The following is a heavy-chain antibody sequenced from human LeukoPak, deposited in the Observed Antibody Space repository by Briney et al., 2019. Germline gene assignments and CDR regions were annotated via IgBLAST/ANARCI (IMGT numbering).Heavy chain of an antibody. CDR1: GYTFTGYY. CDR2: INPNSGGT. Sequence: ASVKVSCKASGYTFTGYYMHWVRQAPGQGLEWMRWINPNSGGTNYAQKFQGRVTMTRDTSISTAYMELSRLRSDDTAVYYCARLATMIVVVDYWGQGTVVTVSS. CDR3: ARLATMIVVVDY. V-gene: IGHV1-2*02. J-gene: IGHJ4*02. D-gene: IGHD3-22*01.